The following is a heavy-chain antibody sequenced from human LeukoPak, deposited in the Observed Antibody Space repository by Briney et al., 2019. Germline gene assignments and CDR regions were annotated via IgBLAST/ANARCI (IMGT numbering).Heavy chain of an antibody. D-gene: IGHD3-22*01. CDR1: GFTFSDYY. J-gene: IGHJ3*01. CDR3: ARDSIPGYDSSGYMVAFDL. V-gene: IGHV3-7*05. CDR2: IYQDGSGK. Sequence: PGGSLRLSCAASGFTFSDYYMSWVRQAPGKGLEWVANIYQDGSGKYYVDSVKGRFAISRDNANNSLYLQMNSLRAEDTAVYYCARDSIPGYDSSGYMVAFDLWGQGTMVTVSS.